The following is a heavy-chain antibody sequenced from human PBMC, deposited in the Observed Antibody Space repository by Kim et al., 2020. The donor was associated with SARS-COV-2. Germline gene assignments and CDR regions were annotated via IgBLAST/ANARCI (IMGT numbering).Heavy chain of an antibody. CDR2: IYYSGST. J-gene: IGHJ2*01. V-gene: IGHV4-31*03. D-gene: IGHD3-22*01. CDR1: GGSISSGGYY. Sequence: SETLSLTCTVSGGSISSGGYYWSWIRQHPGKGLEWIGYIYYSGSTYYNPSLKSRVTISVDTSKNQFSLKLSSVTAADTAVYYCARDAPGYYDSSGYYTDWWYFDLWGRGTLVTVSS. CDR3: ARDAPGYYDSSGYYTDWWYFDL.